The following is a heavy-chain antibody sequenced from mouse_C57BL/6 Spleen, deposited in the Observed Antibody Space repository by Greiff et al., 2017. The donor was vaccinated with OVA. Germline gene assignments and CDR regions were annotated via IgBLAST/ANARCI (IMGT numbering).Heavy chain of an antibody. CDR1: GYSFTGYY. Sequence: EVQLQESGPELVKPGASVKISCKASGYSFTGYYMNWVKQSPEKSLEWIGEINPSTGGTTYNQKFKAKATLTVDKSSSTAYMQLKSLTSEDSAVYYCARSRYYSNYEVAYWGQGTLVTVSA. V-gene: IGHV1-42*01. CDR3: ARSRYYSNYEVAY. D-gene: IGHD2-5*01. CDR2: INPSTGGT. J-gene: IGHJ3*01.